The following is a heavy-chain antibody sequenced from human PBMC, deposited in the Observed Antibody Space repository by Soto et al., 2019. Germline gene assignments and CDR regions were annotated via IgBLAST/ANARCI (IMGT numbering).Heavy chain of an antibody. CDR3: ARAGAVIVVVPAAKRNWFDP. CDR1: GGSFSGYY. V-gene: IGHV4-34*01. CDR2: INHSGST. Sequence: SETLSLTCAVYGGSFSGYYWSWIRQPPGKGLERIGEINHSGSTNYNPSLKSRVTISVDTSKNQFSLKLSSVTAADTAVYYCARAGAVIVVVPAAKRNWFDPWGQGTLVTVSS. J-gene: IGHJ5*02. D-gene: IGHD2-2*01.